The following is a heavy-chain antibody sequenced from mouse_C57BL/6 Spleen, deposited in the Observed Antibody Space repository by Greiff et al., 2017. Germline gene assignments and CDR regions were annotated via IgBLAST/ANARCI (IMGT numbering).Heavy chain of an antibody. J-gene: IGHJ3*01. V-gene: IGHV1-80*01. CDR3: ARCPSYGNSFAY. D-gene: IGHD2-1*01. CDR1: GYAFSSYW. CDR2: IYPGDGDS. Sequence: VQLQQSGAELVKPGASVKISCKASGYAFSSYWMNWVKQRPGKGLEWIGQIYPGDGDSNYNGKFKGKATLTADKSSSTAYLQLRSLTSEDSAVYFYARCPSYGNSFAYWGQGTLVTVSA.